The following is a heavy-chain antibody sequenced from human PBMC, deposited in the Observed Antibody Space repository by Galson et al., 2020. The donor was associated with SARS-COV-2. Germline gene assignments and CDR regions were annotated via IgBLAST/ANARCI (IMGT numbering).Heavy chain of an antibody. J-gene: IGHJ4*02. CDR2: IDWDDDK. CDR1: GFSLSTSGMC. Sequence: SGPTLVKPTQTLTLACTFSGFSLSTSGMCVNWIRQPPGKALEWIARIDWDDDKYYSTSLKTRLTISKDTSKNQVVLIMTNMDPMDTATYYCARQYNALSGASDHWGQGTLVTVSS. D-gene: IGHD1-20*01. CDR3: ARQYNALSGASDH. V-gene: IGHV2-70*10.